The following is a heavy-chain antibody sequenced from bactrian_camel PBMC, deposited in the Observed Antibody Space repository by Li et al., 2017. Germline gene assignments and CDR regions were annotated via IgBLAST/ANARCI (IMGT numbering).Heavy chain of an antibody. Sequence: HVQLVESGGGKVETGGSLTISCSYSEYSSSYCLAWFRQAEGKEREGVALIEQDYTRVYADSVKGRFTISKDNNKYVLRLQMNNLKREDTAMYYCASTPFVCPTTVRDRAADFNYWGQGTQVTVS. D-gene: IGHD3*01. CDR2: IEQDYTR. CDR3: ASTPFVCPTTVRDRAADFNY. J-gene: IGHJ4*01. CDR1: EYSSSYC. V-gene: IGHV3S55*01.